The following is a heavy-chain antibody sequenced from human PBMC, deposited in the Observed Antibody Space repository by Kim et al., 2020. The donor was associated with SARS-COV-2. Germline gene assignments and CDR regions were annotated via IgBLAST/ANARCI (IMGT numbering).Heavy chain of an antibody. CDR3: ARDSPIPIPQQLAHYGMDV. D-gene: IGHD6-13*01. CDR1: GYTFTSYG. Sequence: ASVKVSCKASGYTFTSYGISWVRQAPGQGLEWMGWISAYNGNTNYAQKLQGRVTMTTDTSTSTAYMELRSLRSDDTAVYYCARDSPIPIPQQLAHYGMDVWGQGTTVTVSS. CDR2: ISAYNGNT. V-gene: IGHV1-18*01. J-gene: IGHJ6*02.